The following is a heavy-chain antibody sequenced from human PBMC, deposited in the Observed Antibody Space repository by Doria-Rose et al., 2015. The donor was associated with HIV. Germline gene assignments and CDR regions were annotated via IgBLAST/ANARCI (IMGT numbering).Heavy chain of an antibody. CDR1: GVSLSSPGMG. CDR2: ILSDDER. Sequence: QVTLKESGPVLVKPTETLTLTCTVSGVSLSSPGMGVSRIRQPPGKALEWLAHILSDDERSYKTSLKSRLTISRGTSKSQVVLTMTDMDPVDTATYYCARIKSSRWYHKYYFDFWGQGTLVIVSA. CDR3: ARIKSSRWYHKYYFDF. D-gene: IGHD6-13*01. J-gene: IGHJ4*02. V-gene: IGHV2-26*01.